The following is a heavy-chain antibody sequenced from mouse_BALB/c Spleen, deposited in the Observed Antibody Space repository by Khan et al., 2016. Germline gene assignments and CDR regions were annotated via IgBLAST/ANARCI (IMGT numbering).Heavy chain of an antibody. CDR2: ILPGSGST. J-gene: IGHJ2*01. Sequence: QVQLQQSGAELMKPGASVKISCKATGYTFSSYWIEWVKQRPGHGLEWIGEILPGSGSTNYNEKFKGKATFNADTSSNTAYMQLSSLKSEDSAVYYCARSDYYGRSFFFDYWGQGTTLTVSS. V-gene: IGHV1-9*01. D-gene: IGHD1-1*01. CDR1: GYTFSSYW. CDR3: ARSDYYGRSFFFDY.